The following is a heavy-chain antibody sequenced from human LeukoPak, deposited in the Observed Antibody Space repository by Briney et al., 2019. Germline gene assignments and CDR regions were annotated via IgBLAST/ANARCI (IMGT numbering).Heavy chain of an antibody. Sequence: SGGSLRLSCAASGFTFSSNGMHWVRQAPGKGLEWVAVIWYDGSKKYYADSVKGRLTISRDNSKNTLDLQMDSLRAEDTAVYYCARMSGSHIDYWGQRTLVTVSS. V-gene: IGHV3-33*01. CDR3: ARMSGSHIDY. CDR2: IWYDGSKK. J-gene: IGHJ4*02. D-gene: IGHD1-26*01. CDR1: GFTFSSNG.